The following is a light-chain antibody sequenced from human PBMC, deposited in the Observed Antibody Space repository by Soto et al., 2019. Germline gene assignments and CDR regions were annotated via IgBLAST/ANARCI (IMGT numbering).Light chain of an antibody. CDR1: SSVVGGYNY. CDR3: CSYTARGSFV. V-gene: IGLV2-11*01. Sequence: QSALTQPRSVSGSPGQSVTISCTGTSSVVGGYNYVSWYQQHPGKAPRLVIYDVAQWASGVPDRFTGSKSDNTAYLTISGLQAEDEGDYYCCSYTARGSFVFGIGTQLTVL. CDR2: DVA. J-gene: IGLJ7*01.